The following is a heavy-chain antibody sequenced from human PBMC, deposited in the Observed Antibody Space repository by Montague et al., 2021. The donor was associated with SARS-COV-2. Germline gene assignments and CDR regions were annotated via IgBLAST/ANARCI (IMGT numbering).Heavy chain of an antibody. CDR3: AKDYSSGSYSYFYGMDV. J-gene: IGHJ6*02. CDR2: INQDGSEK. CDR1: GFSFYTYW. Sequence: SLRLSCAASGFSFYTYWMNWVRQAPGKGLEWVANINQDGSEKYYVDSVKGRFTISRDNAQNSLYLQLNSLRAEDTAVYYCAKDYSSGSYSYFYGMDVWGRGTTVAVSS. D-gene: IGHD6-19*01. V-gene: IGHV3-7*01.